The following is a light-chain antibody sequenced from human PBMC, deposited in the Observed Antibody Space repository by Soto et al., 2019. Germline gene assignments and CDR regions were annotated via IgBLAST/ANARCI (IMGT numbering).Light chain of an antibody. CDR2: DAS. J-gene: IGKJ4*01. CDR1: QSVSSN. V-gene: IGKV3-15*01. CDR3: QQYNDGLT. Sequence: EIVMTQSPATLSVSPGERATLSCRASQSVSSNLAWYHQKPGQAPRLIIYDASTRATGIPARLSGSGSGTEFTLTIGSLQSEDVAVYYCQQYNDGLTFGGGTKVEIK.